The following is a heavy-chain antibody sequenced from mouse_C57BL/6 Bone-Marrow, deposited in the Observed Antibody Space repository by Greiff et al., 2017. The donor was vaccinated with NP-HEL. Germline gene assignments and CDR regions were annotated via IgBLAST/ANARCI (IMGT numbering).Heavy chain of an antibody. D-gene: IGHD2-2*01. J-gene: IGHJ2*01. CDR3: ARRGSRVTDGTDD. CDR2: INPYNGGT. V-gene: IGHV1-19*01. CDR1: GYTFTDYY. Sequence: EVKLQESGPVLVKPGASVKMSCKASGYTFTDYYMNWVKQSHGKSLEWIGVINPYNGGTSYNQKFKGKATLTVDKSSSTAYMELNSLTSEDSAVYYWARRGSRVTDGTDDWGKGTTLTVSS.